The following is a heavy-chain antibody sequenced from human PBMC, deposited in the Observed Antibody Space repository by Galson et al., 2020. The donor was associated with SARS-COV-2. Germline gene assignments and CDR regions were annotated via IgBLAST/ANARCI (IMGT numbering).Heavy chain of an antibody. V-gene: IGHV3-30-3*01. J-gene: IGHJ6*02. CDR2: ISYDGGNQ. Sequence: ETGGSLRLSCAASGFTLSTSAMHWVRQAPGKGLEWVASISYDGGNQYYANSVKGRFTISSNNSKNTLYVQMNSLRVEDTAVYYCARGAEMAVISGMRSDHFYYGIDFWGQGATVTVSS. D-gene: IGHD2-8*01. CDR1: GFTLSTSA. CDR3: ARGAEMAVISGMRSDHFYYGIDF.